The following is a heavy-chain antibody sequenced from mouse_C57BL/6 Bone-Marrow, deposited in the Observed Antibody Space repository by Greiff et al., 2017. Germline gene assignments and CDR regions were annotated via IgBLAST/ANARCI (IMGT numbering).Heavy chain of an antibody. V-gene: IGHV1-39*01. CDR2: INPNYGTT. D-gene: IGHD1-1*01. Sequence: VQLQQSGPELVKPGASVKISCKASGYSFTDYNMNWVKQSNGKSLEWIGVINPNYGTTSYNQKFKGKATLTVDQSSSTAYMLINSLTSEDSAVYYCARWAHYYGTDYFDYWGQGTTLTVSS. J-gene: IGHJ2*01. CDR3: ARWAHYYGTDYFDY. CDR1: GYSFTDYN.